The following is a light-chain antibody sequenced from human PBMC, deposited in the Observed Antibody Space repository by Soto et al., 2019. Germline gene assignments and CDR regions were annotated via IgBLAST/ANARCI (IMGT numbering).Light chain of an antibody. CDR2: AAS. CDR3: QQSYSTPYT. CDR1: QSISVH. Sequence: DIQMTQSPSSLSASVGDTVTITCRASQSISVHLNWYQQKPGKVPKLLIYAASNLQSGVTSSFSGSGSETEFALTISSLQPEDFATYYCQQSYSTPYTFGQGTKLQIK. J-gene: IGKJ2*01. V-gene: IGKV1-39*01.